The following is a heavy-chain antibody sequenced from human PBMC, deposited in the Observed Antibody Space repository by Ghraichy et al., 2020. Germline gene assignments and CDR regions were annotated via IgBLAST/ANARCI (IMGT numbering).Heavy chain of an antibody. D-gene: IGHD1-14*01. Sequence: SETLSLTCIVSGASISSRSYYWGWVRQPPGMGLEWIGSIHYSGTTYYNPSLKGRLTIAVDTSKNQFSLKLSSVTAADTAVYFCACITMTRDRDYWGQGTLVTVSS. CDR2: IHYSGTT. V-gene: IGHV4-39*01. CDR1: GASISSRSYY. J-gene: IGHJ4*02. CDR3: ACITMTRDRDY.